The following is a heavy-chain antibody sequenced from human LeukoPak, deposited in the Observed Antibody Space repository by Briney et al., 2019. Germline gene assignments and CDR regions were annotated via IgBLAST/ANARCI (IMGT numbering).Heavy chain of an antibody. V-gene: IGHV3-23*01. CDR3: AKTSYDILTGYCTFDY. J-gene: IGHJ4*02. CDR1: GFTFSSYA. D-gene: IGHD3-9*01. CDR2: ISGSGGST. Sequence: PGGSPRLSCAASGFTFSSYAMSWVRQAPGKGLGWVSAISGSGGSTYYADSVKGRFTISRDNSKNTLYLQMNSLRAEDTAVYYCAKTSYDILTGYCTFDYWGQGTLVTVSS.